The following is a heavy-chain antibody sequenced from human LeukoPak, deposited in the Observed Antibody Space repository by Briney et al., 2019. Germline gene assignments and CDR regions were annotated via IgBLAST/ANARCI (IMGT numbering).Heavy chain of an antibody. CDR2: ISAYNGNT. CDR1: GYTFTSYG. CDR3: ARAYGDYVSSYFQH. Sequence: ASVKASCKASGYTFTSYGISWVRQAPGQGLEWMGWISAYNGNTKYAQKVQGRVTMTTDTSTSTAYMELRSLRSDDTAVYYCARAYGDYVSSYFQHWGQGTLVTVSS. V-gene: IGHV1-18*04. D-gene: IGHD4-17*01. J-gene: IGHJ1*01.